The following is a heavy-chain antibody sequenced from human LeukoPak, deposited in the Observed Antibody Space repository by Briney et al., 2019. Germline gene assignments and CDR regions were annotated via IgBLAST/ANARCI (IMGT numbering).Heavy chain of an antibody. J-gene: IGHJ4*02. CDR3: ARGGEMANFDY. D-gene: IGHD5-24*01. CDR2: IYYSGNT. CDR1: GGSISSRNYY. Sequence: SETLSLTCTVSGGSISSRNYYWGWVRQSPGKGLEWIGSIYYSGNTYYNPSLRSRVTVSKDTSKNYFSLELSSVTAADTAVYYCARGGEMANFDYWGQGTLVTVSS. V-gene: IGHV4-39*02.